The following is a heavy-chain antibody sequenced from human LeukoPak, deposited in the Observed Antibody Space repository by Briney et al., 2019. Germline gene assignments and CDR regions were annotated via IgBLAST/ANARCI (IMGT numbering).Heavy chain of an antibody. Sequence: GSLRLSCAASGFTFSSYSMNRVRQAPGKGLEWVSSISSSSSYIYYADSVKGRFTISRDNAKNSLYLQMNSLRAEDTAVYYCARSRGYCSSTSCYYFDYWGQGTLVTVSS. D-gene: IGHD2-2*01. CDR3: ARSRGYCSSTSCYYFDY. CDR1: GFTFSSYS. V-gene: IGHV3-21*01. CDR2: ISSSSSYI. J-gene: IGHJ4*02.